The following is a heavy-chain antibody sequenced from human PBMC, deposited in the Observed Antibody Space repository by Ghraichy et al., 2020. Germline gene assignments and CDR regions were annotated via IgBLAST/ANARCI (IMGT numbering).Heavy chain of an antibody. CDR1: GFTFSSYA. CDR2: ISGSGGST. D-gene: IGHD2-15*01. Sequence: GGSLRLSCAASGFTFSSYAMSWVRQAPGKGLEWVSAISGSGGSTYYADSVKGRFTISRDNSKNTLYLQMNSLRAEDTAVYYCAKWRIVVVVAATWELDYWGQGTLVTVSS. J-gene: IGHJ4*02. CDR3: AKWRIVVVVAATWELDY. V-gene: IGHV3-23*01.